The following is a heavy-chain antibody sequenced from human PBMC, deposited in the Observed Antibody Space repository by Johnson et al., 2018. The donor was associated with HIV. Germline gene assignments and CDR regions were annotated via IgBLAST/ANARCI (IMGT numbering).Heavy chain of an antibody. D-gene: IGHD4-17*01. CDR1: GFTFSSYD. J-gene: IGHJ3*02. Sequence: MLLVESGGGLVQPGGSLRLSCAASGFTFSSYDMHWVRQATGKGLEWVSAIGTAGKTYYPGSVKGRCTISRDNSKNTLYLQMNSLCAKDTAVYYCAKLPVLYGDFDDAFNIWGQGTMVTVSS. CDR3: AKLPVLYGDFDDAFNI. V-gene: IGHV3-13*01. CDR2: IGTAGKT.